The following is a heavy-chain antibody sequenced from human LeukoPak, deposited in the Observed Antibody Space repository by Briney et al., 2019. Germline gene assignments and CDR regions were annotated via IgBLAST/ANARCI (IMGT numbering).Heavy chain of an antibody. D-gene: IGHD1-26*01. CDR3: ARGFNPVKWLRARPRAWYFDL. CDR2: IYYSGST. CDR1: GGSISSSSYY. J-gene: IGHJ2*01. V-gene: IGHV4-39*07. Sequence: NPSGTLSLTCTVSGGSISSSSYYWGWIRQPPGKGLEWIGNIYYSGSTCYNPSLKSRVTISVDTSKNQFSLKLSSVTAADTAVYYCARGFNPVKWLRARPRAWYFDLWGRGTLVTVSS.